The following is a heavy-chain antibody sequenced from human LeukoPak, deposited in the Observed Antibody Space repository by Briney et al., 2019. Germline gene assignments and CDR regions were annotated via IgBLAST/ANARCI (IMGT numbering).Heavy chain of an antibody. D-gene: IGHD4-23*01. Sequence: SETLSLTCGVYGGSVSGYYWNWIRQPPGKGLEWIGEINHSGSTSYNPSLKSRVTISLDTSKNQFSLKLSSVTAADTAVYYCARPYGGTSYVFDYWGQGTLVTVSS. J-gene: IGHJ4*02. CDR1: GGSVSGYY. V-gene: IGHV4-34*01. CDR3: ARPYGGTSYVFDY. CDR2: INHSGST.